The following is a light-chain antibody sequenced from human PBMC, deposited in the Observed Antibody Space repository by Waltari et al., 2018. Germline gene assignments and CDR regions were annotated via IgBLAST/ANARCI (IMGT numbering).Light chain of an antibody. CDR1: SSDVGGYNY. Sequence: QSALTQPASVSGSPGQSITISCSGTSSDVGGYNYVSWYQHHTGKAPKLVIYDVSSRPAGVSHRYPGSKSGKTASLTISGLQGEDEADYYCSSYTSSGTSSNTRVFGTGTTVTVL. V-gene: IGLV2-14*03. J-gene: IGLJ1*01. CDR2: DVS. CDR3: SSYTSSGTSSNTRV.